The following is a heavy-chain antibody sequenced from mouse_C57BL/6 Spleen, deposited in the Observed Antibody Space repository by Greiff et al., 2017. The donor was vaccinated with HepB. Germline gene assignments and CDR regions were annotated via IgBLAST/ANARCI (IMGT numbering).Heavy chain of an antibody. J-gene: IGHJ2*01. CDR2: ISDGGSYT. CDR1: GFTFSSYA. V-gene: IGHV5-4*03. Sequence: EVMLVESGGGLVKPGGSLKLSCAASGFTFSSYAMSWVRQTPEKRLEWVATISDGGSYTYYPDNVKGRFTISRDNAKNNLYLQMSHLKSEDTAMYYCARVGLFNFDYWGQGTTLTVSS. D-gene: IGHD4-1*01. CDR3: ARVGLFNFDY.